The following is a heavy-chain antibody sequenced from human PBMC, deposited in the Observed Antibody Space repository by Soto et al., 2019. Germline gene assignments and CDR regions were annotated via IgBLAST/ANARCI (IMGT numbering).Heavy chain of an antibody. CDR1: GFTFSSYS. CDR2: ISSSSSTI. D-gene: IGHD3-10*01. J-gene: IGHJ4*02. Sequence: EVQLVESGGGLVQPGGSLRLSCAASGFTFSSYSMNWVRQAPGKGQEWVSYISSSSSTIYYADSVKGRFTISRDNAKNSLYLQMNSLRAEDTAVYYCAYGSGSPFDYWGQGTLVTVSS. V-gene: IGHV3-48*01. CDR3: AYGSGSPFDY.